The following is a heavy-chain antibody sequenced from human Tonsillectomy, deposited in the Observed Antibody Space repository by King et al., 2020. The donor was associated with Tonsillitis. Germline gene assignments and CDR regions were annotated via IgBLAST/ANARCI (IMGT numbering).Heavy chain of an antibody. J-gene: IGHJ4*02. Sequence: VQLVQPGAEVKKPGASVKVSCKASGYTFTNYDISWVRQAPGQGLEWMGWISVYNGNTNYAQKLQGRVTMTTDTSTRTAYMELRSLRSDDTAVYFCARDLLGVTEIYTHFDYWGQGTLVTVSS. CDR1: GYTFTNYD. D-gene: IGHD2-21*02. CDR2: ISVYNGNT. V-gene: IGHV1-18*01. CDR3: ARDLLGVTEIYTHFDY.